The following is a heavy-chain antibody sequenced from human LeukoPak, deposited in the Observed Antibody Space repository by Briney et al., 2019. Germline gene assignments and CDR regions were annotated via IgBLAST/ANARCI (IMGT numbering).Heavy chain of an antibody. J-gene: IGHJ4*02. V-gene: IGHV3-7*01. CDR3: ARISGWPATFDY. D-gene: IGHD6-19*01. Sequence: PGGSLRLSCAASGFTLSSYWMSWVRQAPGKGLEWVANIKQDGSEKYYVDSVKGRFTISRDNAKNSLYLQMNSLRAEDTAVYYCARISGWPATFDYWGQGTPVTVSS. CDR1: GFTLSSYW. CDR2: IKQDGSEK.